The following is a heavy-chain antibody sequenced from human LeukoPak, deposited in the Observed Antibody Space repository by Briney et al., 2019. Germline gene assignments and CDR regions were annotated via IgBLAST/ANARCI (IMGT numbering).Heavy chain of an antibody. CDR1: GYTFTDYY. Sequence: ASVKVSCKASGYTFTDYYMHWVRQAPGQGLEWMGWINPNSGGTNSAQKFQGRVTMTRDTSISTAYLQWSSLKASDTAMYYCARLADSSSWWNWGQGTLVTVSS. CDR2: INPNSGGT. D-gene: IGHD6-13*01. CDR3: ARLADSSSWWN. V-gene: IGHV1-2*02. J-gene: IGHJ4*02.